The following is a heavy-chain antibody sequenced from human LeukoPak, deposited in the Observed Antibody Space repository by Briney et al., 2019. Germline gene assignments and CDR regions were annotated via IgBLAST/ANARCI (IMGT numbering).Heavy chain of an antibody. CDR2: IYYSGST. D-gene: IGHD5-18*01. V-gene: IGHV4-39*01. J-gene: IGHJ2*01. CDR3: ARQDVYSYGQGWYFDL. CDR1: GGSISGSSYY. Sequence: SETLSLTCTVSGGSISGSSYYWGWIRQPPGKGLEWIGSIYYSGSTYYNPSLKSRVTISVDTSKNQFSLKLSSVTAADTAVYYCARQDVYSYGQGWYFDLWGRGTLVTVSS.